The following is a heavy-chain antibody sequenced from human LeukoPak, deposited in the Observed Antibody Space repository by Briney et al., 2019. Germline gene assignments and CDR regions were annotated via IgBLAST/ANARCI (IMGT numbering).Heavy chain of an antibody. CDR1: GDSVSSKSAA. D-gene: IGHD6-19*01. CDR3: ARVQEIAVAGFYGMDV. V-gene: IGHV6-1*01. J-gene: IGHJ6*02. CDR2: TYYRSKWYN. Sequence: SQTLSLTCAISGDSVSSKSAAWNWIRQSPSRGLEWLGRTYYRSKWYNDYAVSVKSRITINPDTSKNQFSLQLNSVTPEDTAVYYCARVQEIAVAGFYGMDVWGQGTTVTVSS.